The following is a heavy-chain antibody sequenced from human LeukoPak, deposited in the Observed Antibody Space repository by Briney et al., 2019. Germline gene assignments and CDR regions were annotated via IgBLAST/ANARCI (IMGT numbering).Heavy chain of an antibody. V-gene: IGHV3-9*03. CDR3: AKGWYDILTGFFDY. J-gene: IGHJ4*02. Sequence: PGGSLRLSCAASGFTFDDYATHWVRQAPGKGLEWLSGISWNSGSIGYADSVKGRFTISRDNAKNSLYLQMNSLRAEDMALYYCAKGWYDILTGFFDYWGQGTLVTVSS. D-gene: IGHD3-9*01. CDR1: GFTFDDYA. CDR2: ISWNSGSI.